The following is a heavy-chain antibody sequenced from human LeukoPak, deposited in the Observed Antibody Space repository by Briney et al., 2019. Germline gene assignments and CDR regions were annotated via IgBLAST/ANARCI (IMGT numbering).Heavy chain of an antibody. D-gene: IGHD3-22*01. CDR1: GYTFPTYG. V-gene: IGHV1-18*01. J-gene: IGHJ6*02. CDR3: ARDSSGYNYGMDV. Sequence: ASVNVSCKASGYTFPTYGINWVRQAPGQGLEWMAWISPYNGNTNYAQNLQGRVTVTTDTSTSTAYMELRSLRSDDTAVYYCARDSSGYNYGMDVWGQGTTVTVSS. CDR2: ISPYNGNT.